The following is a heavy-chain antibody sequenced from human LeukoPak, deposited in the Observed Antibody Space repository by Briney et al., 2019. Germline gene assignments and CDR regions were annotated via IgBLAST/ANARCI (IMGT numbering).Heavy chain of an antibody. D-gene: IGHD5-18*01. J-gene: IGHJ6*02. Sequence: SETLSLTCTVSGGSISSSSYYWGWIRQPPGTGLEWIGSIYYSGSTYYNPSLKSRVTISVDTSKNQFSLKLSSVTAADTAVYYCARGGYSYGYPLYYYYGMDVWGQGTTVTVSS. CDR2: IYYSGST. V-gene: IGHV4-39*07. CDR3: ARGGYSYGYPLYYYYGMDV. CDR1: GGSISSSSYY.